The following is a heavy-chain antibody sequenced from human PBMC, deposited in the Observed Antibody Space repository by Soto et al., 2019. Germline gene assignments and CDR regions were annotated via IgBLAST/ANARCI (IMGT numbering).Heavy chain of an antibody. CDR1: GGSFSGYY. J-gene: IGHJ3*02. CDR2: INHSGST. CDR3: ARALGADAFDI. V-gene: IGHV4-34*01. Sequence: SETLSLTCAVYGGSFSGYYWSWIRQPPGKGLEWIGEINHSGSTNYNPSLKSRVTISVDTSKNQFSLKLSSVTAADTAVYYCARALGADAFDIWGQGTMVTVSS. D-gene: IGHD7-27*01.